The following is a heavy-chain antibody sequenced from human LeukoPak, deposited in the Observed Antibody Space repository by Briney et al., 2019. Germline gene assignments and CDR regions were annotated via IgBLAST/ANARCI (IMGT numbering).Heavy chain of an antibody. CDR1: GFSFNSYW. CDR3: ARDTYTSGWYDY. CDR2: INSDGSST. J-gene: IGHJ4*02. D-gene: IGHD6-19*01. Sequence: PGGSLRLSCAASGFSFNSYWMHWVRQAPGKGLVWVSRINSDGSSTSYADSVKGRFTISRDNAKNTLYLQMSSLRAEDTAVYYCARDTYTSGWYDYWGQGTLVTVSS. V-gene: IGHV3-74*01.